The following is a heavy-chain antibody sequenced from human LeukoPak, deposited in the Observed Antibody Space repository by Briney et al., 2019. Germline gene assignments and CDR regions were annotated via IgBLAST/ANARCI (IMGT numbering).Heavy chain of an antibody. CDR2: INHSGST. J-gene: IGHJ4*02. D-gene: IGHD4-23*01. V-gene: IGHV4-34*01. Sequence: KPSETLSLTCAVYGGSFSGYYWSWIRQPPGKGLEWLGEINHSGSTNYNPSLKSRVTISVDTSKNQFSLKLSSVTAADTAAYYCARGARAVVKPFDYWGQGTLVTVSS. CDR3: ARGARAVVKPFDY. CDR1: GGSFSGYY.